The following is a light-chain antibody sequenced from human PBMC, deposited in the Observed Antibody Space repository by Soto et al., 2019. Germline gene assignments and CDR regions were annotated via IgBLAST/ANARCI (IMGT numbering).Light chain of an antibody. Sequence: DIVMTQSPDSLAVSLGERATINCKSSQSVLYSSNNKNYLAWYQQKPGQPPKLLIYWASTRESGVPDRFSGGGSGTDFTLTISSRQAEDVAVYYCQQYYSTPWTFGQGTKVEI. J-gene: IGKJ1*01. CDR2: WAS. CDR1: QSVLYSSNNKNY. CDR3: QQYYSTPWT. V-gene: IGKV4-1*01.